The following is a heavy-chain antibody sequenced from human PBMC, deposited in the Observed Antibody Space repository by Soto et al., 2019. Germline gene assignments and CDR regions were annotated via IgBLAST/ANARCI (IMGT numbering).Heavy chain of an antibody. J-gene: IGHJ4*02. V-gene: IGHV4-59*01. CDR2: VYYTGTT. CDR3: ARDPAAVPRAFDY. CDR1: GGSISSYF. Sequence: SETLSLTCTVSGGSISSYFYIWVRQPPGKGLEWIGSVYYTGTTDYNPSLKSRVTISVDTSKTQFSLNLRSVTAADTAVYYCARDPAAVPRAFDYWGRGTLVTVSS. D-gene: IGHD6-13*01.